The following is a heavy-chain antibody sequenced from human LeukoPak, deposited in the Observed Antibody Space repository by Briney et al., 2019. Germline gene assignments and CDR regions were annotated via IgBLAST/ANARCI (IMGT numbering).Heavy chain of an antibody. CDR2: IKQDGGEK. Sequence: PGGSLRLSCAGSGFTFGSYWMSWVRQAPGKGLEWVANIKQDGGEKSYVDSVKGRFTISRDNAENSLYLQMNSLRAEDSAVYYCARGGSYWNTYYFDYWGQGTLVTVSS. CDR1: GFTFGSYW. J-gene: IGHJ4*02. D-gene: IGHD1/OR15-1a*01. V-gene: IGHV3-7*01. CDR3: ARGGSYWNTYYFDY.